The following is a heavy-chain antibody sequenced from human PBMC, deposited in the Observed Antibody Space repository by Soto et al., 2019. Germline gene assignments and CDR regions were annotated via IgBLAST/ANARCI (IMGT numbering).Heavy chain of an antibody. Sequence: EVQLVESGGGLVQPGGSLRLSCAASGFTVSSNYMSWVRQAPGKGMEWVSVIYSDGSTYYAESVRGRITISRDNSKNSLYLQMNRLRVEYTAVYYCARGSVPTIWYYYYMDIWGKGTTVNVSS. D-gene: IGHD5-12*01. CDR1: GFTVSSNY. CDR3: ARGSVPTIWYYYYMDI. V-gene: IGHV3-66*01. CDR2: IYSDGST. J-gene: IGHJ6*03.